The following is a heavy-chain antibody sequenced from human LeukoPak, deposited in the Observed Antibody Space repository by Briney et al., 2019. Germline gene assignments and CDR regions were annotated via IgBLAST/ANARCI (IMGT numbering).Heavy chain of an antibody. CDR1: GGSISSYY. Sequence: SETLSLTCTVSGGSISSYYWSWIRQPAGTALEWIGRIYTSGTITYNPSLKSRVTISVDTSKNQFSLKLSSVTAADTAVYYCARRMGRRFGERYYYYHYMDVWGKGTTVTISS. CDR3: ARRMGRRFGERYYYYHYMDV. CDR2: IYTSGTI. J-gene: IGHJ6*03. V-gene: IGHV4-4*07. D-gene: IGHD3-10*01.